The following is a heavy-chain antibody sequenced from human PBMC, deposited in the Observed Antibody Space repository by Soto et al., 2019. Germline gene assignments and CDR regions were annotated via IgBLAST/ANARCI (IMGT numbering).Heavy chain of an antibody. V-gene: IGHV1-2*02. CDR2: ISPKSGGT. CDR1: GYTFTDYY. CDR3: ARPPGYISDWYYFDL. Sequence: QVQLVQSGAEVKKPGASVKVSCEASGYTFTDYYMHWVRQATGQGFEWMGRISPKSGGTNYAQKFQGRVTMTWDTSLNTAYMELSSLTSEDTAVYYCARPPGYISDWYYFDLWGQGTLITVSS. J-gene: IGHJ4*02. D-gene: IGHD3-9*01.